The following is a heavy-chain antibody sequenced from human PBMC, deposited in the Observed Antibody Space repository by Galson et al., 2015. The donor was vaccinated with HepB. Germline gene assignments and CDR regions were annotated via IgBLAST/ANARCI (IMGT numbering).Heavy chain of an antibody. CDR1: GGSISSGDYS. J-gene: IGHJ5*02. CDR3: ARAHGGSSTNWFDP. D-gene: IGHD4-23*01. CDR2: IHYSGST. Sequence: QVQLQESGPGLVRPSETLSLTCAISGGSISSGDYSWSWIRQPPGKGLDYIGYIHYSGSTYYNPSLKSRVTISIDTSKNQFSLKLNSVTAADTAVYYCARAHGGSSTNWFDPWGQGTLVTVSS. V-gene: IGHV4-30-4*07.